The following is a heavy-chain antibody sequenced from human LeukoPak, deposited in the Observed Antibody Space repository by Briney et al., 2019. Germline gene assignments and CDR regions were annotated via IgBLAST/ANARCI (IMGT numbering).Heavy chain of an antibody. D-gene: IGHD3-10*01. CDR2: IYPGDSDT. J-gene: IGHJ4*02. V-gene: IGHV5-51*01. CDR1: GYSFTSYW. Sequence: GESLKISCKGSGYSFTSYWVGWVRQMPGRGLEWIGIIYPGDSDTRYSPSFQGQVTISADKSISTAYLQWSSLTASDTAIYYCARAPTSPTFGSGSYFDYWGQGTLVTVSS. CDR3: ARAPTSPTFGSGSYFDY.